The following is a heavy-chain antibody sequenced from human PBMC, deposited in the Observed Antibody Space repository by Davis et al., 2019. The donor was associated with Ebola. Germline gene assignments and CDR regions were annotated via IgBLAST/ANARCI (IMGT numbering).Heavy chain of an antibody. D-gene: IGHD4-17*01. CDR1: GFSVSDNY. CDR3: ARAEDDYGEYPDALDI. Sequence: GGSLRLSCEASGFSVSDNYMNWVRQAPGKGLEWVSVIYNVYTMYYADSVKGRFTISRDSSMNTVYPQMSSLRAEDTAVYYCARAEDDYGEYPDALDIWGQGTVVTVSS. J-gene: IGHJ3*02. CDR2: IYNVYTM. V-gene: IGHV3-53*01.